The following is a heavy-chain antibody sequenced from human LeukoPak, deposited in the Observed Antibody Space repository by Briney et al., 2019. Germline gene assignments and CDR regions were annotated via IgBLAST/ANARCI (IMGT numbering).Heavy chain of an antibody. Sequence: SETLSLTCAVYGGSFRGYYWSWIRQPPGKGLEWIGEINHSGSTNYNPSLKSRVTISVDTSKNQFSLKLSSVTAADTAVYYCARGPPTPYSSSWYGIYYYYGMDVWGQGTTVTVSS. CDR2: INHSGST. D-gene: IGHD6-13*01. J-gene: IGHJ6*02. V-gene: IGHV4-34*01. CDR3: ARGPPTPYSSSWYGIYYYYGMDV. CDR1: GGSFRGYY.